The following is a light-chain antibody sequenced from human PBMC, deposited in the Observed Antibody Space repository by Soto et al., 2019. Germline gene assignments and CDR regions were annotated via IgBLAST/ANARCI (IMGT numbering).Light chain of an antibody. CDR1: FSNLGSNF. V-gene: IGLV1-47*01. J-gene: IGLJ2*01. CDR2: RND. Sequence: QSVLTQPPSASGTPGQRVTIPCSGTFSNLGSNFVFWYQQLPGAGPKLLISRNDQRPSGVPDRFSGSKSGTSASLAISGLRSEDEADYHCAAWDDSLRGVVFGGGTKLTLL. CDR3: AAWDDSLRGVV.